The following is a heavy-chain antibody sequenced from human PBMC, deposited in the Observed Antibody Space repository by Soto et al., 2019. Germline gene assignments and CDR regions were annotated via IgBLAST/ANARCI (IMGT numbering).Heavy chain of an antibody. CDR1: GFTFSSYA. D-gene: IGHD2-15*01. V-gene: IGHV3-30-3*01. Sequence: GGSLRLSCAASGFTFSSYAMHWVRQAPGKGLEWVAVISYDGSNKYYADSVKGRFTISRDNSKNTLYLQMNSLRAEDTAVYYCARDFMVIYYYFDYWGQGTLVTVSS. CDR2: ISYDGSNK. J-gene: IGHJ4*02. CDR3: ARDFMVIYYYFDY.